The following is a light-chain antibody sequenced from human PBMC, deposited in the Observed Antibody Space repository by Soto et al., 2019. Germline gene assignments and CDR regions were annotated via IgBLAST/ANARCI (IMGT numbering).Light chain of an antibody. CDR2: DAF. CDR1: QSVNSY. Sequence: DIVLPQSPATLSLSPGERATLSCRASQSVNSYLAWYQQKPGQAPRLLIYDAFNRATGIPARFSGSGSGTDFTLTISSLEPEDFAVYYCQHRANWPITFGQGTRLEIK. V-gene: IGKV3-11*01. J-gene: IGKJ5*01. CDR3: QHRANWPIT.